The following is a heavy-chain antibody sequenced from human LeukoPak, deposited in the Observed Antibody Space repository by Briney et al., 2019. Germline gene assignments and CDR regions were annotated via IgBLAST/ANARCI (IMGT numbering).Heavy chain of an antibody. CDR1: GRSFSGYY. D-gene: IGHD2/OR15-2a*01. CDR3: ARRPRKNSALDV. V-gene: IGHV4-34*01. J-gene: IGHJ6*04. CDR2: INHSGST. Sequence: SETLSLTCAVYGRSFSGYYWSWIRQPPGKGLEWIGEINHSGSTNYNPSLKSRVTISVDTSKNQFSLKLSSVTAADTAVYYCARRPRKNSALDVWGKGTTVTVSS.